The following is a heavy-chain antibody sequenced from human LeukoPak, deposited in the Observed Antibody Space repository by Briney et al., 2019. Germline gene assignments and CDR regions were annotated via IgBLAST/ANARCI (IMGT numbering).Heavy chain of an antibody. CDR2: INHSGST. D-gene: IGHD5-18*01. V-gene: IGHV4-34*01. J-gene: IGHJ4*02. CDR3: ARVNVDTAMVTFDY. CDR1: GFTFSSYA. Sequence: GSLRLSCAASGFTFSSYAMSWIRQPPGKGLEWIGEINHSGSTNYNPSLKSRVTISVDTSKNQFSLKLSSVTAADTAVYYCARVNVDTAMVTFDYWGQGTLVTVSS.